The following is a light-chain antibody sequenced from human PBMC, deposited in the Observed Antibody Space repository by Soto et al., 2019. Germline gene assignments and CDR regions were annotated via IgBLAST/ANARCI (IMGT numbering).Light chain of an antibody. CDR2: GAS. Sequence: VMTESQATLSVSPGERSTLSCRSSQSVSSSLAWYQQKPGRSPRLLIYGASTRAIGIPARFSGSGSGTEFTLTISSLQSEDFAVYYCLQYNNWWTFGQGTKVDIK. CDR1: QSVSSS. V-gene: IGKV3-15*01. CDR3: LQYNNWWT. J-gene: IGKJ1*01.